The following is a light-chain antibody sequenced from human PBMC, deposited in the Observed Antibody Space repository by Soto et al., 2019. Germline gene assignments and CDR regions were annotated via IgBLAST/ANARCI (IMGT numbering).Light chain of an antibody. CDR3: QQRSNWLT. Sequence: EIVLKHSPGTLSLSPCERATLSFRASQSVSSSYLAWYQQKPGQAPRLLIYDASNRATGIPARFSGSGSGTDFTLTISSLEPEDFAVYYCQQRSNWLTFGGGTKADIK. CDR2: DAS. CDR1: QSVSSSY. J-gene: IGKJ4*01. V-gene: IGKV3D-20*02.